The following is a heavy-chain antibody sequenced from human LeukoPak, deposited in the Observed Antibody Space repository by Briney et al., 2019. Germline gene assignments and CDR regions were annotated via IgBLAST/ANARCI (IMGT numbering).Heavy chain of an antibody. D-gene: IGHD1-26*01. Sequence: SETLSLTCTVSGGSVSSTRHYWGWIRQPPGKGLEWIGNMYYSGSTYYNPSLRSRVTTSVDTTKNQFSLKLGPVTAADTAVYYCARLLKYSGSYYCDFWGQGTLVTVSS. V-gene: IGHV4-39*01. CDR2: MYYSGST. J-gene: IGHJ4*02. CDR3: ARLLKYSGSYYCDF. CDR1: GGSVSSTRHY.